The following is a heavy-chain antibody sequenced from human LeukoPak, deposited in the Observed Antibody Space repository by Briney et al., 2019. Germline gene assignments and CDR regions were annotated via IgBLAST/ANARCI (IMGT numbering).Heavy chain of an antibody. CDR3: AGRETRAGSVDY. D-gene: IGHD1-26*01. V-gene: IGHV4-59*08. CDR2: IYYSGST. Sequence: SETLSLICTVSGGFISSYYWNWIRQPPGKGLEWIGYIYYSGSTNYNPSLKSRVTISVDTSKNQFSLKLNSVTAADETEYYCAGRETRAGSVDYWGQGTLVTVSS. J-gene: IGHJ4*02. CDR1: GGFISSYY.